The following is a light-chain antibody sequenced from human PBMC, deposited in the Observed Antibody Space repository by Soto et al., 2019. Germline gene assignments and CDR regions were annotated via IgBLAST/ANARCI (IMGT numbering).Light chain of an antibody. CDR3: QQYNSYST. V-gene: IGKV1-5*01. J-gene: IGKJ1*01. Sequence: SQMTQSPSSLSASVGDRVTITCRASQSISTRLAWYQQKPGKAPKLLIYDASSLESGVPSRFSGSASGTEFTLTISSLQPDDFATYYCQQYNSYSTFGQGTKVDIK. CDR1: QSISTR. CDR2: DAS.